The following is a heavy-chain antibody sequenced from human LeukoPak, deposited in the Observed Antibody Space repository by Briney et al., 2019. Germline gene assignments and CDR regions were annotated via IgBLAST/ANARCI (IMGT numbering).Heavy chain of an antibody. CDR1: GFTFSSLW. V-gene: IGHV3-74*03. Sequence: PGGSLRLSCAASGFTFSSLWMHWVRQAPGKGLVWVSRITKDGATAYADSVQGRFTISRDNAKNTVYLQMNSLRAEDTAVYYCAKVLGGLWPGIDYWGQGTVVTVSS. CDR3: AKVLGGLWPGIDY. J-gene: IGHJ4*02. CDR2: ITKDGAT. D-gene: IGHD2-15*01.